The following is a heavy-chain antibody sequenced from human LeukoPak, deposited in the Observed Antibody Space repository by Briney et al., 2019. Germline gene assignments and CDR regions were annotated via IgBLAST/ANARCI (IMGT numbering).Heavy chain of an antibody. CDR3: TRGAGWLIDY. V-gene: IGHV4-59*01. D-gene: IGHD3-16*01. CDR1: GGGDSFTEYY. J-gene: IGHJ4*02. CDR2: FHNSGTS. Sequence: PSETLSLTCSVSGGGDSFTEYYWSWIRQPPGKGLEWIGYFHNSGTSTYNPSLKSRVTISADTSKNQFSLKLNSLTTADTAVYYCTRGAGWLIDYWGQGILVTVSS.